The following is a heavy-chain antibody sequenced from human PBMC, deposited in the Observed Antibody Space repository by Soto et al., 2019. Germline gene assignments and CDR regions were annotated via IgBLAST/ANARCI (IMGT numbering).Heavy chain of an antibody. Sequence: GGSLRLSCAASGFTFSSYAMSWVRQAPVKGLEWVSAISGSGGSTYYADSVKGRFTISRDNSKNTLYLQMNSLRAEDTAVYYCAKWYSGYDYAIDYWGQGTLVTVSS. CDR1: GFTFSSYA. J-gene: IGHJ4*02. D-gene: IGHD5-12*01. V-gene: IGHV3-23*01. CDR2: ISGSGGST. CDR3: AKWYSGYDYAIDY.